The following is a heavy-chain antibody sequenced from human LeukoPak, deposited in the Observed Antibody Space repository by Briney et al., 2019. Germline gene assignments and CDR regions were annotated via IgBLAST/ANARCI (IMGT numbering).Heavy chain of an antibody. CDR3: ASKSGSYRSYFDY. Sequence: ASVKVSCKASGYTFTSYYMHWVRQAPGQGLEWMGIINPSGGSTSYAQKFQGRVTMTRDMSTSTVYMELSSLRSEDTAVYYCASKSGSYRSYFDYWGQGTLVTVSS. J-gene: IGHJ4*02. V-gene: IGHV1-46*01. CDR1: GYTFTSYY. CDR2: INPSGGST. D-gene: IGHD1-26*01.